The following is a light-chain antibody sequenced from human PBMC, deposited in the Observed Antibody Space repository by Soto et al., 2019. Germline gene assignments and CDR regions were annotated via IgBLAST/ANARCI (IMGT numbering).Light chain of an antibody. V-gene: IGLV1-44*01. CDR1: ISNIGTNT. CDR3: AAWDDSLNGVV. CDR2: SNH. Sequence: QSVLTQPPSASGTPGQRVTISCSGTISNIGTNTVHWYQQLPGTAPKLLIYSNHQRPSGVPDRFSGSKSGTSASLAISGLQCEDEADYFCAAWDDSLNGVVFGGGTKLTVL. J-gene: IGLJ2*01.